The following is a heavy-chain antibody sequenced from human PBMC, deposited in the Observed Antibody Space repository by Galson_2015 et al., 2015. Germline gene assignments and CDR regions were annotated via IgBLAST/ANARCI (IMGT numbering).Heavy chain of an antibody. V-gene: IGHV3-21*01. CDR3: ARQILDYDFWSGYYPTNFDY. J-gene: IGHJ4*02. CDR2: ISSTTTYI. D-gene: IGHD3-3*01. CDR1: EFTFSSDY. Sequence: SLRLSCAASEFTFSSDYMRWVRQAPGKGLEWVSSISSTTTYIYYAGSVKGRFTISRDNAKNSLYLQMSSLGAEDTAVYYCARQILDYDFWSGYYPTNFDYWGQGTLVTVSS.